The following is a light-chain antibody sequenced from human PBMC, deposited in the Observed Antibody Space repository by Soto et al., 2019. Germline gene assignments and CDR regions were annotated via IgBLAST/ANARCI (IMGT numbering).Light chain of an antibody. V-gene: IGLV2-8*01. CDR1: ISDVGAYKY. J-gene: IGLJ3*02. Sequence: QSALTQPPSASGSPGQSVTISCTGTISDVGAYKYVSWYQQYPGKAPKLMIYEVSKRPSGVPDRFSGYKSGNTASLTVSGLQAEDEADYYCTSYVGSDMGVFGGGTKLTVL. CDR2: EVS. CDR3: TSYVGSDMGV.